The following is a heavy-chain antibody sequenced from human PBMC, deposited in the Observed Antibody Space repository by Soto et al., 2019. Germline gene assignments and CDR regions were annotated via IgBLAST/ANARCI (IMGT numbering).Heavy chain of an antibody. V-gene: IGHV3-48*01. CDR2: ISASSSNI. CDR1: GFTFSNYA. Sequence: EVQLVESGGVLVQPGGSLRLSCAASGFTFSNYAMDWVRQAPGKGLEWVSYISASSSNIRYADSVKGRFTISRDNAKSSVYLQMNSLRADDSAVYYCARDPSRGNDWARYLDLWGRGTLVTVSS. CDR3: ARDPSRGNDWARYLDL. J-gene: IGHJ2*01. D-gene: IGHD1-1*01.